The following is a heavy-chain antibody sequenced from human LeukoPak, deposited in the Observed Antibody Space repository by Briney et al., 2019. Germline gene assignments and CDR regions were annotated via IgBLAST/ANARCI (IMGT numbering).Heavy chain of an antibody. CDR3: ARDKAAAFDY. Sequence: PGGSLRLSCAASGFTFSSYGMSWVRQAPGKGLEWVSGISGSGGSTSHADSVKGRFTISRDNSKNTLYLQMNSLRAEDTAVYCCARDKAAAFDYWGQGTLVTVSS. CDR2: ISGSGGST. J-gene: IGHJ4*02. V-gene: IGHV3-23*01. CDR1: GFTFSSYG. D-gene: IGHD6-13*01.